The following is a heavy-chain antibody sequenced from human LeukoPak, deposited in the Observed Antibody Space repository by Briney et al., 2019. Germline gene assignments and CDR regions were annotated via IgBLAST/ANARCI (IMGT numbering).Heavy chain of an antibody. CDR3: ATGYYYDSSGYLPNAFDI. Sequence: GESLKISCKGSGDSFTSYWIGWVRQMPGKGLEWMGIIYPGDSDTRYSPSFQGQVAISADKSISTAYLQWSSLRASDTAMYYCATGYYYDSSGYLPNAFDIWGQGTMVTVSS. V-gene: IGHV5-51*01. CDR1: GDSFTSYW. D-gene: IGHD3-22*01. CDR2: IYPGDSDT. J-gene: IGHJ3*02.